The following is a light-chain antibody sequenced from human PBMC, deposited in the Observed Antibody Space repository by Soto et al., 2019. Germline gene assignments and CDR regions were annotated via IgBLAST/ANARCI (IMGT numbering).Light chain of an antibody. V-gene: IGKV1-39*01. CDR1: QSIKNY. CDR3: QQTHTTPRLS. J-gene: IGKJ4*01. Sequence: DIQMTQSPSSLSASVGDRVIITCRASQSIKNYLNWYQQKPGKAPKLLMFAASNLQIGVPSRFSGSGSGTEFILTINGLQPEDFATYYCQQTHTTPRLSFGVGTKVEIK. CDR2: AAS.